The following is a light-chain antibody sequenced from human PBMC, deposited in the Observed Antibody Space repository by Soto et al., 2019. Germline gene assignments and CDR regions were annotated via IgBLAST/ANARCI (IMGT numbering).Light chain of an antibody. V-gene: IGKV3-20*01. J-gene: IGKJ1*01. CDR1: QSVSSRN. CDR2: AAS. Sequence: EIVLTQSPGTLSLSPGERATLSCGASQSVSSRNLAWYQQKPGQAPRVLIFAASSRAAGIPDRFSGSGSGTDFTLTISRLEPEDFAVYYCQYYDSPSWTFGQGTKVDIK. CDR3: QYYDSPSWT.